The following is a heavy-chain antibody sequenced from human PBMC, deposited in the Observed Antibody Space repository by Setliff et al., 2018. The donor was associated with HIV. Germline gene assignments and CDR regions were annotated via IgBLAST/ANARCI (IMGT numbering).Heavy chain of an antibody. V-gene: IGHV1-3*01. CDR1: GYTFTSYA. J-gene: IGHJ2*01. Sequence: ASVKVSCKASGYTFTSYAMHWVRQAPGQRLEWMGWINAGNGNTKYSQKFQGRVTITRDTSTSTAYMELSSLRSEDTAVYYCAREYRHDSSSWFTGYFDLWGRGTLVTVSS. CDR2: INAGNGNT. D-gene: IGHD6-13*01. CDR3: AREYRHDSSSWFTGYFDL.